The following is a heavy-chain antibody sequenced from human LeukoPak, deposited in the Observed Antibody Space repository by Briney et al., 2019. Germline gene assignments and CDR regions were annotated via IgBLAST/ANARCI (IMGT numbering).Heavy chain of an antibody. Sequence: PGGSLRLSCAASGFTFSSYSMNWVRQAPGKGLEWVSSISSSSSYIYYADSVKGRFTISRDNAKNSLYLQMNSLRAEDTAVYYCARHGYSCGSGSWFDPWGQGTLVTVSS. CDR3: ARHGYSCGSGSWFDP. D-gene: IGHD5-18*01. CDR1: GFTFSSYS. CDR2: ISSSSSYI. V-gene: IGHV3-21*01. J-gene: IGHJ5*02.